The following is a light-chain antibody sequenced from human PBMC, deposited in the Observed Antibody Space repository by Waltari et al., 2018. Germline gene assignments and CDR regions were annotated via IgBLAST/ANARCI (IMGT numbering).Light chain of an antibody. J-gene: IGLJ2*01. CDR3: SSFTSSTTGI. CDR2: DVT. CDR1: SSDSGGYNY. Sequence: SALTQPDSVSGSPGQSITISCSGISSDSGGYNYVSWYQQHPGEAPKVIIYDVTNRPSGVSNRFSVSKSGSSAYLTISGLQPEDDADYYCSSFTSSTTGIFGGGTKLTVL. V-gene: IGLV2-14*03.